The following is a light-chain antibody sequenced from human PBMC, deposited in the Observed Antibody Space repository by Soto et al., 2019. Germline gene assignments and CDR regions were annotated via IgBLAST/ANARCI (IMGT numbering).Light chain of an antibody. CDR3: QSYDRSRSGYVV. J-gene: IGLJ2*01. CDR2: GNS. CDR1: SSNIGGGYD. Sequence: QSVLTQPPSVSGAPGQRVTISCTGSSSNIGGGYDVHWYQQLPGTAPKLLIYGNSNRPSGVPDRFSGSKSGTSASLAITGRQAEDEADYYCQSYDRSRSGYVVFGGGTKLTVL. V-gene: IGLV1-40*01.